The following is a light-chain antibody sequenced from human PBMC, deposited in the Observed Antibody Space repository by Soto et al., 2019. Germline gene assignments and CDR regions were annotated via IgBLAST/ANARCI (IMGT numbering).Light chain of an antibody. CDR2: AAS. CDR3: QQSSSIPYT. J-gene: IGKJ2*01. V-gene: IGKV1-39*01. CDR1: QTISSY. Sequence: DIQMTQSPSSLSASVGDRVTLTCRASQTISSYLNWYQQNPGKAPKLLIYAASSLQSGVPSRFSGSGSGTDFTLTISSLQPEDFATYYCQQSSSIPYTFGQGTKLEIK.